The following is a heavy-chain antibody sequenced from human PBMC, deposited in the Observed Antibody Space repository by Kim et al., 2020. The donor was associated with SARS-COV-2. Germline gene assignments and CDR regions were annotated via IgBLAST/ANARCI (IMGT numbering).Heavy chain of an antibody. CDR3: ARSRLAHFDY. V-gene: IGHV3-33*01. Sequence: MFYADSVKGRCTVSGDNSKNALYLQMGNLRSDDTAVYYCARSRLAHFDYWGRGTLVTVSS. CDR2: M. D-gene: IGHD2-2*01. J-gene: IGHJ4*02.